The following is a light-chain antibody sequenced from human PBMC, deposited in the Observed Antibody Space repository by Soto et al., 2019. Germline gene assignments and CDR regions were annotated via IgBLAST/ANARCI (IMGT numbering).Light chain of an antibody. J-gene: IGLJ1*01. CDR2: DVS. Sequence: QSVLTQPASVSGSPGQSITISCTGTSSDIGGFKYVSWFQQHPGKAPKLMIYDVSNRPSGVSNRFSGSKSGNTASLTISGLQAEDGADNYCTSYTSSSTNVSGPGTKVPAL. CDR1: SSDIGGFKY. CDR3: TSYTSSSTNV. V-gene: IGLV2-14*01.